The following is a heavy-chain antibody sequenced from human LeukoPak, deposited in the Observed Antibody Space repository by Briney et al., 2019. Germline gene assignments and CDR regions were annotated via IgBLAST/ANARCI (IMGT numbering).Heavy chain of an antibody. Sequence: GGSLRLSCAASGFTFSSYAMSWVRQAPGKGLEWVSAISGSGGSTYYADSVKGRFTISRDNSKNTLYLQMNSLRAEDTAVYYCAKPAYYDYVWGSYLVNWGQGTLVTVSS. CDR1: GFTFSSYA. J-gene: IGHJ4*02. CDR2: ISGSGGST. D-gene: IGHD3-16*02. CDR3: AKPAYYDYVWGSYLVN. V-gene: IGHV3-23*01.